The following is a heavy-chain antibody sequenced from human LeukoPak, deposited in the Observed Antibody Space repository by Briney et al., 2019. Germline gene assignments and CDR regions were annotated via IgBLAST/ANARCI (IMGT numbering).Heavy chain of an antibody. CDR2: IYSGGST. V-gene: IGHV3-66*01. J-gene: IGHJ5*02. D-gene: IGHD1-20*01. Sequence: GGSLRLSCAASGFTVSSNYMSWVRQAPGKGLEWVSVIYSGGSTYYADSVKGRFTISRDNSKNTLYLQMNSLRAEDTAVYYCARVRQSLTSMSWFDPWGQGTLVTVSS. CDR1: GFTVSSNY. CDR3: ARVRQSLTSMSWFDP.